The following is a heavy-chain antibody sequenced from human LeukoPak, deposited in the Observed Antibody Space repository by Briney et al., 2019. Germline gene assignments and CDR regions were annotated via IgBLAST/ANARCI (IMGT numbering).Heavy chain of an antibody. CDR1: GYTLTSYD. V-gene: IGHV1-8*01. D-gene: IGHD2-2*01. CDR2: MNPNSGNT. CDR3: ATRGKVSSTSPPENYYYYYMDV. J-gene: IGHJ6*03. Sequence: ASVKVSCKASGYTLTSYDINWVRQATGQGLEWMGWMNPNSGNTGYAQKFQGRVTMTRNTSISTAYMELSSLRSEDTAVYYCATRGKVSSTSPPENYYYYYMDVWGKGTTVTVSS.